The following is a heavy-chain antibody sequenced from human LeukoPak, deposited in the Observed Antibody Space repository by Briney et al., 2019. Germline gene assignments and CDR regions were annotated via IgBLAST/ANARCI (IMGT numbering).Heavy chain of an antibody. V-gene: IGHV1-18*01. Sequence: ASVTVSCKTSGYTFTSYGISWVRQAPGLGLEWMGWISAYNGNTNYAQKVQGRVTMTTDTSTSTAYMELRSLRFDDTAVYYCARDQSVRLLQTSSTYFKHVFAIWGQGSMVTVSS. CDR1: GYTFTSYG. CDR3: ARDQSVRLLQTSSTYFKHVFAI. J-gene: IGHJ3*02. CDR2: ISAYNGNT. D-gene: IGHD6-13*01.